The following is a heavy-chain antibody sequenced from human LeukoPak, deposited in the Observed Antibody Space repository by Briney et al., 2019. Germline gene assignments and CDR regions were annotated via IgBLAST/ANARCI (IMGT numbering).Heavy chain of an antibody. V-gene: IGHV3-74*01. CDR2: INSDGSST. Sequence: GGSLRLSCVGSGFTFSSYWMHWVRQAPGKGLVWVSRINSDGSSTNYADSVKGRFTISRGNNKNSLFLQMNILRGEDMAVYYCARGSEGFGGSRNAFDIWGQGTMVTVSS. CDR1: GFTFSSYW. CDR3: ARGSEGFGGSRNAFDI. J-gene: IGHJ3*02. D-gene: IGHD3-16*01.